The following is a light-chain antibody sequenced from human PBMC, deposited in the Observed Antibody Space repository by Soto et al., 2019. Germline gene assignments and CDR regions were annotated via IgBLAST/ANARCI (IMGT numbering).Light chain of an antibody. J-gene: IGKJ5*01. CDR1: PSVTNY. V-gene: IGKV3-11*01. CDR3: QQRSIWPPVT. CDR2: GAF. Sequence: EIVLTQSPATLSLSPGERATLSCRASPSVTNYLAWYQQKPGQAPRLLIYGAFNRATGIPARFSGSGSGTDFTLPISSLEPEDFAVYYCQQRSIWPPVTFGQGTRLEIK.